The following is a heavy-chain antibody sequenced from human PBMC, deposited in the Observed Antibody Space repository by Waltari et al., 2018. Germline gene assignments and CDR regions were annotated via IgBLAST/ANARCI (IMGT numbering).Heavy chain of an antibody. J-gene: IGHJ6*03. CDR1: GGSISSSSYY. CDR3: ARVWPPEAGAGYYYYYMDV. D-gene: IGHD3-10*01. Sequence: QLQLQESGPGLVKPSETLSLTCTVSGGSISSSSYYWGWIRQPPGKGLEWIGSIYYSGSTYHNPSLKSRVTISVDTSKNQFSLQLSSVTAADTAVYYCARVWPPEAGAGYYYYYMDVWGKGTTVTISS. CDR2: IYYSGST. V-gene: IGHV4-39*07.